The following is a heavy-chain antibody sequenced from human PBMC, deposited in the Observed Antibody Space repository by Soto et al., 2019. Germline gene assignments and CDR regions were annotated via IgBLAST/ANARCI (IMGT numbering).Heavy chain of an antibody. CDR1: GFTFSSYS. V-gene: IGHV3-48*02. CDR2: ISSSSSTI. CDR3: ASEARGYCTNGVCYAFDI. D-gene: IGHD2-8*01. J-gene: IGHJ3*02. Sequence: ESGGGLVQPGGSLRLSCAASGFTFSSYSMNWVRQAPGKGLEWVSYISSSSSTIYYADSVKGRFTISRDNAKNSLYLQMNSLRDEDTAVYYCASEARGYCTNGVCYAFDIWGQGTMVTVSS.